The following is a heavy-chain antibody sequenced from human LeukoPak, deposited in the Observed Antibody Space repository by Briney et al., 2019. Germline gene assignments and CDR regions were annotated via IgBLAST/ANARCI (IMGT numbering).Heavy chain of an antibody. J-gene: IGHJ4*02. CDR1: GFTFSSYG. D-gene: IGHD6-13*01. CDR2: IRYDGSNK. V-gene: IGHV3-30*02. CDR3: AKDPYYDNLQQLVAVGFDY. Sequence: GGSLRLSCAASGFTFSSYGMHWVRQAPGKGLEWVAFIRYDGSNKYYADSVKGRFTISRDNSKNTLYLQMNSLRAEDTAVYYCAKDPYYDNLQQLVAVGFDYWGQGTLVTVSS.